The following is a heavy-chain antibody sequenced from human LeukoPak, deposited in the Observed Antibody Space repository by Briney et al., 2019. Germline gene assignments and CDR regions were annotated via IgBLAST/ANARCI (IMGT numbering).Heavy chain of an antibody. V-gene: IGHV3-74*01. CDR2: INSDGSST. CDR1: GFTFSSYW. Sequence: GGSLRLSCAASGFTFSSYWMHWVRQAPGKGLVWVSRINSDGSSTSYADSVKGRFTISRDNAKNALYLQMNSLRAEDTAVYYCARDFLPYYYDSSGTPEFDYWGQGTLVTVSS. CDR3: ARDFLPYYYDSSGTPEFDY. D-gene: IGHD3-22*01. J-gene: IGHJ4*02.